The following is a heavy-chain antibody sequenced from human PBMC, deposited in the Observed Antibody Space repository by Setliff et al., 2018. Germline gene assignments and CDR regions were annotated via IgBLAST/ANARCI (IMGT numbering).Heavy chain of an antibody. D-gene: IGHD1-1*01. V-gene: IGHV4-4*02. J-gene: IGHJ4*02. CDR2: IYHDGND. Sequence: SINSLSWWSWVRPPPGKGLEWIGEIYHDGNDKYTPSVHYSPSLKSRVTISIDKSNNQFSLKLTSMTAADTAVYYCAKGGGRYHSDSWGQGILVTVAS. CDR3: AKGGGRYHSDS. CDR1: SINSLSW.